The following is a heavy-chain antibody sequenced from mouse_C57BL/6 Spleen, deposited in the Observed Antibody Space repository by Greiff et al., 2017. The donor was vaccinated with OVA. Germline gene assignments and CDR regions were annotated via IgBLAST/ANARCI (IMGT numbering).Heavy chain of an antibody. CDR3: TTPSSYYGSSYDYAMDY. D-gene: IGHD1-1*01. CDR1: GFNIKDDY. CDR2: IDPENGDT. Sequence: EVKLQESGAELVRPGASVKLSCTASGFNIKDDYMHWVKQRPEQGLEWIGWIDPENGDTEYASKFQGKATITADTSSNTAYLQLSSLTSEDTAVYYCTTPSSYYGSSYDYAMDYWGQGTSVTVSS. V-gene: IGHV14-4*01. J-gene: IGHJ4*01.